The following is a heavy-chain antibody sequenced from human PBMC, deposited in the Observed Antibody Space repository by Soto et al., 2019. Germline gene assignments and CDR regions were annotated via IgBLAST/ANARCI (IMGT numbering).Heavy chain of an antibody. CDR2: INAGNGNT. V-gene: IGHV1-3*01. J-gene: IGHJ5*02. Sequence: ASVKVSCKASGYTFNSHAIHCVRQAPGQRPEWLGWINAGNGNTYYSEKFEGRVTFTRDTAATTVNMELTSLTSEDTAIYFCGKDQSEIGYFGTWSAPWGKGPWVPVSP. CDR1: GYTFNSHA. CDR3: GKDQSEIGYFGTWSAP. D-gene: IGHD5-12*01.